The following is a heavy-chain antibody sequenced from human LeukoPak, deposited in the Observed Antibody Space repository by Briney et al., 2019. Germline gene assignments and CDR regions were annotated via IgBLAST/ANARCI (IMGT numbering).Heavy chain of an antibody. CDR3: ARQSDDSSGYFWNWFDP. V-gene: IGHV4-39*01. D-gene: IGHD3-22*01. CDR1: GGSISSSSYY. Sequence: SETLSLTCTVSGGSISSSSYYWGWIRQPPGKGLEWIGSIYYSGSTYYNPSLKSRVTISVDTSKSQFSLKLSSVTAAEPAVYYCARQSDDSSGYFWNWFDPWGQGTLVTVSS. J-gene: IGHJ5*02. CDR2: IYYSGST.